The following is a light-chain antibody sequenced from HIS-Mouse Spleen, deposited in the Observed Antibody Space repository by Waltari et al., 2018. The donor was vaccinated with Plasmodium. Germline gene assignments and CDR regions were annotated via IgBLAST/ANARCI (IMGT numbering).Light chain of an antibody. CDR3: YSTDSSGNHRV. V-gene: IGLV3-10*01. CDR1: ALPKNS. J-gene: IGLJ3*02. Sequence: SYELTQPPSVSVSPGQTARITCSGDALPKNSAYLYQQKSGKAHVLVIYEDSKRPSGIPDRFSGSSSGTMATLTISGAQVEDEADYYCYSTDSSGNHRVFGGGTKLTVL. CDR2: EDS.